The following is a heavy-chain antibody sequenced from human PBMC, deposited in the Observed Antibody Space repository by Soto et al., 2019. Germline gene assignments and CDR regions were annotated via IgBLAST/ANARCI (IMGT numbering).Heavy chain of an antibody. CDR3: ARARSHYDSTDY. V-gene: IGHV1-18*01. D-gene: IGHD3-22*01. Sequence: QVQLVQSGGEVRKPGASVKVSCKTSGYSFTTYGISWVRRAPGQGLQWMGWISAFNGQTKSAQKGQGRVTMTTATSTSTGYMEPRNLRSDDTAIYYCARARSHYDSTDYWGQGTPVTVSS. CDR1: GYSFTTYG. CDR2: ISAFNGQT. J-gene: IGHJ4*02.